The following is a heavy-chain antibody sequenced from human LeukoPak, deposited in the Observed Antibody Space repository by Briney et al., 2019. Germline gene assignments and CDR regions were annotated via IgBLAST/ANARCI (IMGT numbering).Heavy chain of an antibody. Sequence: PSETLSLTCTVSGDSIARAAYYWSWIRQPPGKGLEWIGYIYYSGSTNHNPSLKSRVTISVDTSKNQFSLKLSSATAADTAVYYCARSLIAARLAAFDPWGQGTLVTVSS. CDR3: ARSLIAARLAAFDP. CDR1: GDSIARAAYY. J-gene: IGHJ5*02. CDR2: IYYSGST. V-gene: IGHV4-61*08. D-gene: IGHD6-6*01.